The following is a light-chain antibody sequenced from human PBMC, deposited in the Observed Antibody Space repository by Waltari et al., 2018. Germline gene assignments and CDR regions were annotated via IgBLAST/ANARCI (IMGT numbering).Light chain of an antibody. V-gene: IGKV3-15*01. J-gene: IGKJ1*01. CDR2: GAS. CDR3: QQYNNWPPWT. Sequence: EIVMTQSPATLSVSPGERATLSCRASQSVSSNLHWYQQKPGQAPRLLIYGASTRATGIPARFSGSGSGTEFTLTISSMQSEDFAVYYCQQYNNWPPWTFGQGTKVEIK. CDR1: QSVSSN.